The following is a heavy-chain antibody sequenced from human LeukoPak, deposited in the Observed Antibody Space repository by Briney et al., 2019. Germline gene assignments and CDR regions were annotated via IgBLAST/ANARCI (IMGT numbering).Heavy chain of an antibody. CDR3: ATSSGWTGTFDY. J-gene: IGHJ4*02. D-gene: IGHD6-19*01. CDR2: IKSKTDGGTT. Sequence: GGPLRLSCAASGFIFSNAWMAWVRQAPGEGLEWVGRIKSKTDGGTTDYAAPVKGRFTISRDDSKNTLYLQMNSLKTEDTAVYFCATSSGWTGTFDYWGQGTLVTVSS. CDR1: GFIFSNAW. V-gene: IGHV3-15*01.